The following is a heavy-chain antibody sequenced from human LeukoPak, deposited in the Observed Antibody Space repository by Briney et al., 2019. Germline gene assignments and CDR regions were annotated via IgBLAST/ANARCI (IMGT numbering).Heavy chain of an antibody. V-gene: IGHV5-51*01. CDR3: ARHTGRPQAGWFDP. J-gene: IGHJ5*02. CDR1: GYSFSTYW. Sequence: GESLKISCKDSGYSFSTYWVGWVRLMPGKGLEYMGIIFPGTSEVRYSPAFQGQVTISADKSLSSAYLQWTSLKASDSAMYYCARHTGRPQAGWFDPWGQGTLVTVSS. D-gene: IGHD3-10*01. CDR2: IFPGTSEV.